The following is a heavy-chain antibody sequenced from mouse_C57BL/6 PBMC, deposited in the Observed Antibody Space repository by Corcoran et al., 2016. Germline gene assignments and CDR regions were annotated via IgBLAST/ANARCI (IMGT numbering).Heavy chain of an antibody. CDR3: ARLDVITTVVADY. J-gene: IGHJ2*01. CDR1: GYTFTTYG. D-gene: IGHD1-1*01. V-gene: IGHV9-3*01. Sequence: QIQLVQSGPELKKPGETVKISCKASGYTFTTYGMSWVKQAPGKGLKWMGWINTYSGVPTYADDFKGRFAFSLETSASTAYLQINNLKNEDTATYFCARLDVITTVVADYWGQGTTLTVSS. CDR2: INTYSGVP.